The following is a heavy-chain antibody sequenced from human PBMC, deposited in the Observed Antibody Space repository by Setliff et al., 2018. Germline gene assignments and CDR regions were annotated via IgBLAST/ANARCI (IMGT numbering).Heavy chain of an antibody. V-gene: IGHV3-33*08. D-gene: IGHD5-18*01. Sequence: HPGGSLRLSCAASGFTFSNYRMHWVRQAPGKGLEWVAVIWHDGGNKYHADSVKGRFTISRDDVSNSLYLQMSSLRAEDTAVYYCGALSGLRGYTYGFVNFWGQGTLVTVSS. CDR2: IWHDGGNK. J-gene: IGHJ4*02. CDR1: GFTFSNYR. CDR3: GALSGLRGYTYGFVNF.